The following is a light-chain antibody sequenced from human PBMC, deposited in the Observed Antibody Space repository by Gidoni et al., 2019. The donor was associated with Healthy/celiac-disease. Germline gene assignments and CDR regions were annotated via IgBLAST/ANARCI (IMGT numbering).Light chain of an antibody. Sequence: EIVLTQSPGTLSLSPWERATLSCRASQSVSSSYLAWYQQKPGQAPRLLIYGASSRATGIPDRFSGSGSGTDFTLTISRLEPEDFAVYYCQQYGSSPITFXXXTRLEIK. CDR3: QQYGSSPIT. V-gene: IGKV3-20*01. CDR1: QSVSSSY. J-gene: IGKJ5*01. CDR2: GAS.